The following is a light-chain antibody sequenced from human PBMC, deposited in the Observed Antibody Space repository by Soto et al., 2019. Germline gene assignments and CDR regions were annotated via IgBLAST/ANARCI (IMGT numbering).Light chain of an antibody. CDR3: SSYAGSTTLL. Sequence: QSALTQPPSASESPGQSVTISCTGTSSDVGGYNYVSWYQQHPGKAPKLLIYEVSKRPSGVPDRFSGSKSGNAASLTVSGLQAEDEADYYCSSYAGSTTLLFGGGTKLTVL. J-gene: IGLJ2*01. V-gene: IGLV2-8*01. CDR2: EVS. CDR1: SSDVGGYNY.